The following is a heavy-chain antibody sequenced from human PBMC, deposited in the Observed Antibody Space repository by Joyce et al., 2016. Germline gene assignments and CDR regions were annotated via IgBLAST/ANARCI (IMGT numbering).Heavy chain of an antibody. CDR1: GFTFNQYA. D-gene: IGHD2-21*02. CDR2: ISGDGRSQ. Sequence: QVELVESGGGMVQPGTSLRLSCGASGFTFNQYALHWVRQSTGKGLEWLADISGDGRSQYYADSVKGRFSISRDVSKNTIDLQMKSLRSEDTAVYYCARSLEGGVTMGYFAYWGQGTLVTVS. V-gene: IGHV3-30*04. J-gene: IGHJ4*02. CDR3: ARSLEGGVTMGYFAY.